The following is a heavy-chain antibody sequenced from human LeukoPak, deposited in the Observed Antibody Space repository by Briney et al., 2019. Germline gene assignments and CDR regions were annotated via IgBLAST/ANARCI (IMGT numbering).Heavy chain of an antibody. CDR2: INHSGST. V-gene: IGHV4-34*01. CDR3: ARGPSSRILLWFGENRN. Sequence: SETLSLTCAVYGGSFSGYYWSWIRQPPGKGLEWIGEINHSGSTNYNPSLKSRVTISVDTSKNQFSLKLSSVTAADTAVYYCARGPSSRILLWFGENRNRGQGTLVTVSS. CDR1: GGSFSGYY. J-gene: IGHJ4*02. D-gene: IGHD3-10*01.